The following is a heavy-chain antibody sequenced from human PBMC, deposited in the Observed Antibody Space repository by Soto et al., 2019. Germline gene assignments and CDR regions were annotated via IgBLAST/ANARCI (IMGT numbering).Heavy chain of an antibody. D-gene: IGHD1-26*01. V-gene: IGHV3-30-3*01. CDR2: ISYDGSNK. J-gene: IGHJ4*02. CDR3: ARDGLFGWELLVEIDY. CDR1: GFTFSSYA. Sequence: GGSLRLSCAASGFTFSSYAMHWVRQAPGKGLEWVAVISYDGSNKYYADSVKGRFTISRDNSKNTLYLQMNSLRAEDTAVYYCARDGLFGWELLVEIDYWGQGTLVTVSS.